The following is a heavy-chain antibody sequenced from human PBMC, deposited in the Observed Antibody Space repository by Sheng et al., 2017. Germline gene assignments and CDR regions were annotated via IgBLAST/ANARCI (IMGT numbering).Heavy chain of an antibody. D-gene: IGHD3-22*01. CDR1: GFTISNYA. CDR3: AKEAAPYYDTSGYYSN. CDR2: ISGYGDDT. J-gene: IGHJ4*02. V-gene: IGHV3-23*04. Sequence: EVQLVQSGGGLVQPGGSLRLSCAVSGFTISNYAMSWVRQAPGKGLEWVSEISGYGDDTEHADSVKGRFTISRDNSRNTLYLLMHSLRAEDTAVYYCAKEAAPYYDTSGYYSNWGQGTLVTVSS.